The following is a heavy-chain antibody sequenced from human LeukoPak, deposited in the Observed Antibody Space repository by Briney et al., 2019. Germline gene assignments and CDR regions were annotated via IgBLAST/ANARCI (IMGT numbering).Heavy chain of an antibody. Sequence: ASVKVSCKASGYTFTSYDINWVRQATGQGLEWMGRMNPNSGNTGYAQKFQGRVTTTRNTSISTAYMELSSLRSEDTAVYYCARESVMQQLNLWGQGTLVTVSS. CDR3: ARESVMQQLNL. V-gene: IGHV1-8*01. J-gene: IGHJ4*02. CDR1: GYTFTSYD. CDR2: MNPNSGNT. D-gene: IGHD6-13*01.